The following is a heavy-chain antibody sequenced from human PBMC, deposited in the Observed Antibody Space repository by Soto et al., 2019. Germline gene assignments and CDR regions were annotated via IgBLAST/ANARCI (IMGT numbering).Heavy chain of an antibody. CDR1: GYTFTSYG. D-gene: IGHD3-10*01. CDR2: ISAYNGNT. Sequence: ASVKVSCKASGYTFTSYGISWVRQAPGQGLEWMGWISAYNGNTNYAQKLQGRVTMTTDTSTNTAYMELRSLRSEDTAVYYCATEVWFGEFGFDYWGQGTLVTVSS. J-gene: IGHJ4*02. CDR3: ATEVWFGEFGFDY. V-gene: IGHV1-18*01.